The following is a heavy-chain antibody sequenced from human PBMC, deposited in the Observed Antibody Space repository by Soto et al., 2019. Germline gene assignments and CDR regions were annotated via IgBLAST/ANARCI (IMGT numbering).Heavy chain of an antibody. Sequence: QVQLVESGGGVVQPGRSLRLSCAASGFTFSSYAMHWVRQAPGKGLEWVAVISYDGSNKYYADSVKGRFTISRDNSKNTRYLQMNSLRAEDTAVYYCARERDVDTAMVSLWFDYWGQGTLVTVSS. V-gene: IGHV3-30-3*01. CDR1: GFTFSSYA. D-gene: IGHD5-18*01. CDR3: ARERDVDTAMVSLWFDY. CDR2: ISYDGSNK. J-gene: IGHJ4*02.